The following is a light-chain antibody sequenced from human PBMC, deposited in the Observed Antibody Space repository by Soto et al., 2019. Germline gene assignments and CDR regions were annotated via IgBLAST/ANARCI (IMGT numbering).Light chain of an antibody. J-gene: IGLJ3*02. CDR3: CSLTNGATWV. Sequence: QSVLTQPASVSGSPGQSITISCTGTNSDVGSHNFVSWYQQYPGKAPKLLIYEASKRPSGLSNRFSGSKSGNTASLTISGLQAEDEADYHCCSLTNGATWVFGGGTKLTVL. CDR1: NSDVGSHNF. CDR2: EAS. V-gene: IGLV2-23*01.